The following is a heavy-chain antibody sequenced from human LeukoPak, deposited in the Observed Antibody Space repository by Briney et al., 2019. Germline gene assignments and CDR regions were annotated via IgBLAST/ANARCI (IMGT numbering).Heavy chain of an antibody. CDR1: GFTVSSNY. Sequence: GGSLRLSCAASGFTVSSNYMSWVRQAPGKGLEGVSAISGSGGSTYYADSVKGRFTISRDNSKNTLYLQMNSLRAEDTAVYYCAKDQKYYYDSSGCDYWGQGTLVTVSS. D-gene: IGHD3-22*01. CDR3: AKDQKYYYDSSGCDY. V-gene: IGHV3-23*01. J-gene: IGHJ4*02. CDR2: ISGSGGST.